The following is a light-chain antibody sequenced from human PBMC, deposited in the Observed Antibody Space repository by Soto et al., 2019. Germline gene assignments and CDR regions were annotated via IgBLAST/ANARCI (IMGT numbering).Light chain of an antibody. CDR3: QSQGSSLSDVV. Sequence: QSVLTQPPSVSGDPGQRVTISCTGTSSNIGAGYDVHWYQQLPGTAPKLLIYDNSNRPSGVPDRFSGFKSDTSASLVITGLEGEDEDDYCCQSQGSSLSDVVFGGGTKLTVL. V-gene: IGLV1-40*01. CDR2: DNS. CDR1: SSNIGAGYD. J-gene: IGLJ2*01.